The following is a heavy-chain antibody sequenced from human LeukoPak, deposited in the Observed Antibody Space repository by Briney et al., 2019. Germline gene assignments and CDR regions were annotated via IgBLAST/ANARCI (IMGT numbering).Heavy chain of an antibody. D-gene: IGHD1-20*01. V-gene: IGHV4-59*08. J-gene: IGHJ6*03. CDR3: ASHNWSYYYYYMDV. Sequence: PSETLSLTCTVSGGSISSYYWSWIRQPPGKGLEWIGYIYYSGSTNYNPSLKSRVTISVDTSKNQFSLKLSSVTAADTAVYYCASHNWSYYYYYMDVWGKGTTVTVSS. CDR1: GGSISSYY. CDR2: IYYSGST.